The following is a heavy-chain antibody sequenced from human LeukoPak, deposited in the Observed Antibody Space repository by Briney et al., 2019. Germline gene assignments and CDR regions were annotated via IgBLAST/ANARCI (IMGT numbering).Heavy chain of an antibody. CDR3: AREEEYSYGYCDY. Sequence: GGSLRLSCAASGFTFSSYSMNWVRQAPGKGLEWVSSISSSSSYRYYADSVKGRFTISRDNAKNSLYLQMNSLRAEDTAVYYCAREEEYSYGYCDYWGQGTLVTVSS. D-gene: IGHD5-18*01. J-gene: IGHJ4*02. CDR1: GFTFSSYS. V-gene: IGHV3-21*01. CDR2: ISSSSSYR.